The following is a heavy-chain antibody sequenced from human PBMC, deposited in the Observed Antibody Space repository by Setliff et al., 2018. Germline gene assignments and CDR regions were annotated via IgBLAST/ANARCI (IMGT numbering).Heavy chain of an antibody. Sequence: GGSLRLSCAASGYTSSSYAMTWVRQAPGKGLEWVSIIGASGDTTYYADPVKGRFTISRDNSKNTLYLQMNSLRAEDTAVYYCCSGSYLFVYWGQGSLVTVSS. CDR2: IGASGDTT. D-gene: IGHD1-26*01. J-gene: IGHJ4*02. V-gene: IGHV3-23*01. CDR3: CSGSYLFVY. CDR1: GYTSSSYA.